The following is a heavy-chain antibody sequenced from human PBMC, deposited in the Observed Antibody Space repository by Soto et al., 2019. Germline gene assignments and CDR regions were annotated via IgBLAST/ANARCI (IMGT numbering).Heavy chain of an antibody. V-gene: IGHV1-18*01. J-gene: IGHJ6*02. CDR3: AREEIGDQNGAAVYSGMDV. D-gene: IGHD2-8*01. CDR1: GYNFLKFG. CDR2: ISPDSGDT. Sequence: QVQLVQSGGEVKRPGASMKVSCKTSGYNFLKFGITWVRQAPGQGLEWLGWISPDSGDTNYAQKVQGRVTMTADTSTTTSYMDLRSLRSDDTAMYYCAREEIGDQNGAAVYSGMDVGGQGTTVTVTS.